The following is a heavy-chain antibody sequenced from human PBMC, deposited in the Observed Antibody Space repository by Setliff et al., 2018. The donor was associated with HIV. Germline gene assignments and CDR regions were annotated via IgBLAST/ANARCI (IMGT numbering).Heavy chain of an antibody. Sequence: GSLRLSCVASGFAFNNAWMNWVRQAPGKGLEWLGRIKKSSDGGTTEYATPVKGRSTISRDDSENMLYLQMNDLKTEDTAVYYCMDFAIAGAWDYWGQGTLVTVSS. J-gene: IGHJ4*02. CDR1: GFAFNNAW. CDR3: MDFAIAGAWDY. CDR2: IKKSSDGGTT. V-gene: IGHV3-15*01. D-gene: IGHD6-13*01.